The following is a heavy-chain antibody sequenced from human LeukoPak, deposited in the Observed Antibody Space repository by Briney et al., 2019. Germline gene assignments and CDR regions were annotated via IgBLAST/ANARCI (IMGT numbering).Heavy chain of an antibody. V-gene: IGHV4-59*01. CDR3: ARATQKYYYDSSGYYPYYFDY. J-gene: IGHJ4*02. CDR2: IYYSGST. D-gene: IGHD3-22*01. Sequence: SETLSLTCTVSGGSISSYYWSWIRQPPGKGLEWNGYIYYSGSTNYNPSLKSRVTISVDTSKNQFSLKLSSVTAADTAVYYCARATQKYYYDSSGYYPYYFDYWGQGTLVTVSS. CDR1: GGSISSYY.